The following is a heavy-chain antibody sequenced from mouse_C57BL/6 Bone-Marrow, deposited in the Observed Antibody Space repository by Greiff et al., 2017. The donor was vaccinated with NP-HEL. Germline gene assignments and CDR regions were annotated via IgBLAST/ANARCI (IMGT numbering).Heavy chain of an antibody. J-gene: IGHJ3*01. Sequence: VKLVESDAELVKPGASVKISCKVSGYTFTDHTIHWMKQRPEQGLEWIGYIYPRDGSTKYNEKFKGKAKLTADKSSSNADMQLNSLTSEDSAVYFWARSAIYYYGSSPWFAYWGQGTLVTVSA. CDR1: GYTFTDHT. CDR2: IYPRDGST. V-gene: IGHV1-78*01. D-gene: IGHD1-1*01. CDR3: ARSAIYYYGSSPWFAY.